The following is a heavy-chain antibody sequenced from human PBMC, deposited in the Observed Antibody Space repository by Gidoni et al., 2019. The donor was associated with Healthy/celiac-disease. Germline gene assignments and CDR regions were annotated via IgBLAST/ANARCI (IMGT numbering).Heavy chain of an antibody. D-gene: IGHD2-2*01. V-gene: IGHV4-4*07. CDR1: GGSISSSY. Sequence: QVQLQESGPGLVKPSETLSLTCTVSGGSISSSYWSWIRQPAGKGLEWIGRIYTSGSTNYNPSLKSRVTMSVDTSKNQFSLKLSSVTAADTAVYYCARSPGKSVVVPAAMGYYYYMDVWGKGTTVTVSS. CDR2: IYTSGST. CDR3: ARSPGKSVVVPAAMGYYYYMDV. J-gene: IGHJ6*03.